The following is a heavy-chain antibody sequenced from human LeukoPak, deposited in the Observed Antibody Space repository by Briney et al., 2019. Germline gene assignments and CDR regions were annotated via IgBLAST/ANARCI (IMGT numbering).Heavy chain of an antibody. D-gene: IGHD3-22*01. CDR2: INHSGST. Sequence: SETLSLTCAVYGGSFSGYYWSWIRQPPGKGLEWIGEINHSGSTNYNPSLKSRVTISVDTSKNQFSLKLSSVTAADTAVYHCASVNTASSGPWGQGTLVTVSS. J-gene: IGHJ4*02. CDR3: ASVNTASSGP. V-gene: IGHV4-34*01. CDR1: GGSFSGYY.